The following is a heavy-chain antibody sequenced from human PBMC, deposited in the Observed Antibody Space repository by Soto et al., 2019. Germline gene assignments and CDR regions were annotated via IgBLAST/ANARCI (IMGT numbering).Heavy chain of an antibody. D-gene: IGHD6-19*01. CDR2: INPNSGGT. Sequence: GASVKVSCKASGYTFTGYYMHWVRQAPGQGLEWMGWINPNSGGTNYAQKFQGWVTMTRDTSISTAYMELSRLRSDDTAVYYCAREMGGQWLVNYGMDVWGQGTTVTVSS. J-gene: IGHJ6*02. V-gene: IGHV1-2*04. CDR1: GYTFTGYY. CDR3: AREMGGQWLVNYGMDV.